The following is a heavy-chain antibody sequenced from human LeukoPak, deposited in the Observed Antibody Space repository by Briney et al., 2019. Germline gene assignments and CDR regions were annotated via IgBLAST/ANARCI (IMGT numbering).Heavy chain of an antibody. CDR2: ISYDGSNK. V-gene: IGHV3-30-3*01. CDR3: ARDLRPPRYYYDSSGYNSYGMDV. J-gene: IGHJ6*02. D-gene: IGHD3-22*01. Sequence: GESLRLSCAASGFTFSSYAMHWVRQAPGKGLEWVAVISYDGSNKYYADSVKGRFTISRDNSKNTLYLQMNSLRAEDTAVYYCARDLRPPRYYYDSSGYNSYGMDVWGQGTTVTVSS. CDR1: GFTFSSYA.